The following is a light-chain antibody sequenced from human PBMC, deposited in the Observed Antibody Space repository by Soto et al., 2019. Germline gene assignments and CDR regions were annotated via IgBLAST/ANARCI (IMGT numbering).Light chain of an antibody. CDR1: SSEVGGYNS. Sequence: QSALTQPASVSGSPGQSITISCTGTSSEVGGYNSVSWYQQYPGKAPKLMIHDVSNRPSGVSDRFSGSKSGNTASLTISGLQAEDEADYYCSSYTSSSSYVFGSGTQLTVL. J-gene: IGLJ7*01. CDR2: DVS. CDR3: SSYTSSSSYV. V-gene: IGLV2-14*01.